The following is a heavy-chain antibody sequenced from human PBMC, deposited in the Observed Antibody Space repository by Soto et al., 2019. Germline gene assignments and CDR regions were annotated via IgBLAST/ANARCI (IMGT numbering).Heavy chain of an antibody. CDR2: ISSNGGST. CDR3: ARDIREYSGYDGPYFYYYYMDV. Sequence: GRSLRLSCAASGFTFSSYAMHWVRQAPGKGLEYVSAISSNGGSTYYANSVKGRFTISRDNSKNTLYLQMGSLRAEDMAVYYCARDIREYSGYDGPYFYYYYMDVWGKGTTVTVSS. CDR1: GFTFSSYA. D-gene: IGHD5-12*01. V-gene: IGHV3-64*01. J-gene: IGHJ6*03.